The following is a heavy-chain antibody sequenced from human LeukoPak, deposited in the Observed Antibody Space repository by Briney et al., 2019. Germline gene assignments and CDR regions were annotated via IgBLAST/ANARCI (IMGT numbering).Heavy chain of an antibody. Sequence: SETLSLTCSVSGGSISTYYWSWIRQPPGKGLEWIGYIHYSGNTNYNPSLKSRVTISVDTSKNQFSLKVSSVTAADMAVYYCAREGTAGTNLNWFDSWGQGTLVTVSS. D-gene: IGHD1-1*01. CDR1: GGSISTYY. V-gene: IGHV4-59*01. CDR2: IHYSGNT. CDR3: AREGTAGTNLNWFDS. J-gene: IGHJ5*01.